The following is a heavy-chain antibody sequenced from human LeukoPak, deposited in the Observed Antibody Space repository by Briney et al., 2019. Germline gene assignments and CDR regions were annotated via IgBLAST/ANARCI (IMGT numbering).Heavy chain of an antibody. Sequence: SETLSLTCTVSGGSISSSGYYWGWIRQPPGRGLEWIGSIYYSGTTYYNPSLESRVTISVDTSKNQFSLKLSSVTAADTAVYYCARVWGTLASAAADWFDPWGQGTLVTVSP. CDR2: IYYSGTT. CDR1: GGSISSSGYY. CDR3: ARVWGTLASAAADWFDP. V-gene: IGHV4-39*07. D-gene: IGHD6-13*01. J-gene: IGHJ5*02.